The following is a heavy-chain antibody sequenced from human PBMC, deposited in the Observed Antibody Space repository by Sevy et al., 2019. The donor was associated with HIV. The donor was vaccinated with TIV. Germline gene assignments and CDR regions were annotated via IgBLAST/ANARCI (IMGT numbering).Heavy chain of an antibody. Sequence: GGSLRLSCAASGFSFNLYAMTWVRQAPGKGLEWVSTISVSGGSTYYADSVKGQFNISRETSKNTLYLKMNSLRVEDTAVYYCAKDDDNNWFDLWGQGTLVTVSS. J-gene: IGHJ5*02. D-gene: IGHD3-9*01. CDR1: GFSFNLYA. V-gene: IGHV3-23*01. CDR2: ISVSGGST. CDR3: AKDDDNNWFDL.